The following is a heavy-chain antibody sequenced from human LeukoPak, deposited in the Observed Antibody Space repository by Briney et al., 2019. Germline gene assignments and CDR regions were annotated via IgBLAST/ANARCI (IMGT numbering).Heavy chain of an antibody. CDR3: ARGYYDSSGYYSWFDP. D-gene: IGHD3-22*01. CDR2: IIPILGTA. J-gene: IGHJ5*02. V-gene: IGHV1-69*01. Sequence: ASVKVSCKASGGTFSSYAISWVRQAPGQGLEWMGGIIPILGTANYAQKFQGRVRITADESTSTAYMELSSLRSEDTAVYYCARGYYDSSGYYSWFDPWGQGTLVTVSS. CDR1: GGTFSSYA.